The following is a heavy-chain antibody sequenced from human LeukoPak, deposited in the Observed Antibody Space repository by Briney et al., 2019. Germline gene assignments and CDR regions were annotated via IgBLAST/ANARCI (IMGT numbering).Heavy chain of an antibody. J-gene: IGHJ4*02. V-gene: IGHV3-23*01. Sequence: GGSLRLSCAASGFTFSSYAMSWVRQAPGKGLEWVSAISGSGGSTYYADSVKGRFTISRDNSKNTLYLQMNSLRAEDTAIYYCEKDSPEIYGDYPWFGYWGQGTLVTVSS. CDR1: GFTFSSYA. D-gene: IGHD4-17*01. CDR3: EKDSPEIYGDYPWFGY. CDR2: ISGSGGST.